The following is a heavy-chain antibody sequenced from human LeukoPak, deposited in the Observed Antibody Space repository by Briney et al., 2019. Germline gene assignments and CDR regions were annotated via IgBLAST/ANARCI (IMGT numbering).Heavy chain of an antibody. CDR1: GFTLSSYA. D-gene: IGHD3-3*01. CDR2: ISCSGGST. V-gene: IGHV3-23*01. J-gene: IGHJ5*02. CDR3: AKDGLHYDFWSGSPFDP. Sequence: GGSLRLSCAASGFTLSSYAMSWVPQAPGKVLEWVSAISCSGGSTYYAHSVKGRFTISRDNSKNTLYLQMNSLRAEDTAVYYCAKDGLHYDFWSGSPFDPWGQGTLVTVSS.